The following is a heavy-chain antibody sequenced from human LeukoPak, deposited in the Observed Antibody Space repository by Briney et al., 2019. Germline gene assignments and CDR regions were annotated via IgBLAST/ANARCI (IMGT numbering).Heavy chain of an antibody. D-gene: IGHD6-6*01. CDR1: GYTFSNYG. J-gene: IGHJ6*03. Sequence: GASVKVSCKASGYTFSNYGISWVRQAPGQGLELLGWINTYNGITNYAQILQGGVTMTTDTPTTTAYVELRSLRSDDTAVYYCARLDLRSSSDYYYYMDVWGKGTTVTVSS. CDR3: ARLDLRSSSDYYYYMDV. V-gene: IGHV1-18*01. CDR2: INTYNGIT.